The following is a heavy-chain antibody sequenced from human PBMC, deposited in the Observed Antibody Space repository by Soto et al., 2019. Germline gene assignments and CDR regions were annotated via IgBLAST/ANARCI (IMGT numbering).Heavy chain of an antibody. CDR1: GGSISSSSYY. CDR2: IYYSGST. V-gene: IGHV4-39*07. CDR3: ARDSGFYGGNSGGIDY. Sequence: QLQLQESGPGLVKPSETLSLTCTVSGGSISSSSYYWGWIRQPPGKGLEWIGSIYYSGSTYYNPSLKSRVTISVDRSKNQFSLKLSSVTAADTAVYYCARDSGFYGGNSGGIDYWGQGTLVTVSS. J-gene: IGHJ4*02. D-gene: IGHD4-17*01.